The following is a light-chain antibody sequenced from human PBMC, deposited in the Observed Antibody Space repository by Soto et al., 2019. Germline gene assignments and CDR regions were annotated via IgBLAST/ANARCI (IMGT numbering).Light chain of an antibody. V-gene: IGKV3-15*01. J-gene: IGKJ5*01. CDR1: QSVSSN. CDR2: DAS. CDR3: QQYNDWPPIT. Sequence: EIVMTQSPATLSVSPGERATLSCRASQSVSSNLAWYQQKPGQAPRLLLYDASTRATVIPARFSGSGCGTEFTLTISSLQSEDFAVYYCQQYNDWPPITFGQGTRLEIK.